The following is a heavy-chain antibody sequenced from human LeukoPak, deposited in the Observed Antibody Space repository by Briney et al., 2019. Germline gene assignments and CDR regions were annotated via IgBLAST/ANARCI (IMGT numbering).Heavy chain of an antibody. J-gene: IGHJ5*02. CDR2: IWYDGSNK. V-gene: IGHV3-33*01. CDR1: GFTFGDYA. CDR3: ARSSRPYCSGGSCYSASWFDP. Sequence: GGSLRLSCTASGFTFGDYAMSWFRQAPGKGLEWVAVIWYDGSNKYYADSVKGRFTISRDNSKNTLYLQMNSLRAEGTAVYYCARSSRPYCSGGSCYSASWFDPWGQGTLVTVSS. D-gene: IGHD2-15*01.